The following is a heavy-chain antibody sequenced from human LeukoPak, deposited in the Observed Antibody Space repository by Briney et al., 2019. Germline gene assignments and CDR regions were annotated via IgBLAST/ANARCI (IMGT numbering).Heavy chain of an antibody. J-gene: IGHJ3*02. V-gene: IGHV3-21*01. CDR2: ISSSGSYI. D-gene: IGHD2-21*01. Sequence: GGSLRLSCAASGFTFTSHTMNWVRQALGKGLEWVSDISSSGSYIDYADSVKGRFTISRDNAKNSLFLQMNSLRAEDTAVYYCARSLIADGAFDIWGQGTMVTVSS. CDR3: ARSLIADGAFDI. CDR1: GFTFTSHT.